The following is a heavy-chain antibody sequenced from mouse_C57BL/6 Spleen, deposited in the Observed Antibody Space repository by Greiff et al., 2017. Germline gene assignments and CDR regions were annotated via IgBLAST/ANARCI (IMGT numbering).Heavy chain of an antibody. V-gene: IGHV6-3*01. CDR2: IRLKSDNYAT. CDR3: TGGYGSSYAMDY. D-gene: IGHD1-1*01. Sequence: VMLVESGGGLVQPGGSMKLSCVASGLTFSNYWMNWVRQSPEKGLEWVAQIRLKSDNYATHYAESVKGRFTISRDDSKSSVYLQMNNLRAEDTGIYYCTGGYGSSYAMDYWGQGTSVTVSS. CDR1: GLTFSNYW. J-gene: IGHJ4*01.